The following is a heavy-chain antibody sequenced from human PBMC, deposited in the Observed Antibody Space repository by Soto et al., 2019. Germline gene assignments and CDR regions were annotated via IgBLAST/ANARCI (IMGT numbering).Heavy chain of an antibody. CDR3: ASDYYDSSGYYRGFDP. V-gene: IGHV3-33*01. J-gene: IGHJ5*02. CDR2: IWYDGSNK. Sequence: GGSLRLSCAASGFTFSSYGMHWVRQAPGKGLEWVAVIWYDGSNKYYADSVKGRFTISRDNSKNTLYLQMNSLRAEDTAVYHCASDYYDSSGYYRGFDPWGQGTLVTVS. CDR1: GFTFSSYG. D-gene: IGHD3-22*01.